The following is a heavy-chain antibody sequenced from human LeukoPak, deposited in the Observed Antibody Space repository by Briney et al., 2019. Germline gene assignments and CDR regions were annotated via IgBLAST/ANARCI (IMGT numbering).Heavy chain of an antibody. CDR1: GFTLNTYA. CDR3: ARSSYTAMAKYYFDY. V-gene: IGHV3-23*01. J-gene: IGHJ4*02. Sequence: GGSLRLSCAASGFTLNTYAMGGVRQAPGKGLEWVSVISGDGGSTFYADSVKGRFTIPRDTSKNTLYLQMNSLRAEDTAVYYCARSSYTAMAKYYFDYWGQGAQVTVSS. D-gene: IGHD5-18*01. CDR2: ISGDGGST.